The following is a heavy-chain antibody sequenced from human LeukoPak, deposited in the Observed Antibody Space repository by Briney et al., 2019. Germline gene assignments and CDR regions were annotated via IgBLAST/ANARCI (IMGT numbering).Heavy chain of an antibody. CDR3: AFQPLGYCSRTSCPPEV. CDR2: TYSSGST. J-gene: IGHJ6*04. V-gene: IGHV4-4*09. CDR1: GGSLSNYY. Sequence: SETLSLTCTVSGGSLSNYYWNWIRQPPGKGLEWIGYTYSSGSTNYNPSLESRVTISVDTSKNQFSLKLNSVTAADTGVYYCAFQPLGYCSRTSCPPEVWGKGTTVTVSS. D-gene: IGHD2-2*01.